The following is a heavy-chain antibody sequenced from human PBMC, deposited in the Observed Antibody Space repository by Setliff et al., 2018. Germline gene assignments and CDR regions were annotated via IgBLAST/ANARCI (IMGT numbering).Heavy chain of an antibody. CDR3: AREVGTSTSSDAFDV. CDR1: GDSISSGDYF. J-gene: IGHJ3*01. D-gene: IGHD1-26*01. V-gene: IGHV4-30-4*08. Sequence: PSETLSLTCTVSGDSISSGDYFWSWIRQPPGKGLEWTAYIYHSGSAYYNPSLKSRVTMSVDTSKNQFSLHLTSVTAADTAVYYCAREVGTSTSSDAFDVWGQGRMVTVSS. CDR2: IYHSGSA.